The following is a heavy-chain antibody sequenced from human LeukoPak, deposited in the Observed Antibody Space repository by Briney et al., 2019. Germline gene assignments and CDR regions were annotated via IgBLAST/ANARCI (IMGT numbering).Heavy chain of an antibody. D-gene: IGHD6-19*01. CDR2: INPFNGNT. CDR3: ARDYTSAEWLGFAFDV. CDR1: GYTFSRYA. J-gene: IGHJ3*01. V-gene: IGHV1-18*01. Sequence: ASVKVSCTTSGYTFSRYAISWVRQAPGQGLEWMGWINPFNGNTNEAERFQGRVIMTTDTSTRTAYMELRSLRYDDTAVYYCARDYTSAEWLGFAFDVWGQGTAVSVSA.